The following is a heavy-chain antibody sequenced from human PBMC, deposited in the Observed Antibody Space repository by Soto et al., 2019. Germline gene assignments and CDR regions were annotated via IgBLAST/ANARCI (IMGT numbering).Heavy chain of an antibody. V-gene: IGHV4-34*01. J-gene: IGHJ6*03. Sequence: QVQLQQWCAGLLKPSETLSLTCAVYGGSFSGYYWSWIRQPPGKGLEWIGEINHSGSTNYNPSLKSRVTISVDTSKNQFSLKLSSVTAADTAVYYCARRGRYYYYMDVWGKGTTVTVSS. CDR2: INHSGST. CDR1: GGSFSGYY. CDR3: ARRGRYYYYMDV.